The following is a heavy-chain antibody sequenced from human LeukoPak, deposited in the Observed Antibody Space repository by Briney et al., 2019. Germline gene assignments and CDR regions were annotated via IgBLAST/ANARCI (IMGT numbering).Heavy chain of an antibody. D-gene: IGHD5-18*01. CDR2: INHFGRT. CDR3: ARSYRAHQTFYSSHFFDY. Sequence: SETLSLTCAVYGGSFSGYYWNWIRQPLGKGLEWIGEINHFGRTKYNPSLKSRVTISGDTSKNQFSLKINSLTAADMAVYYCARSYRAHQTFYSSHFFDYWGQGTLVTVSS. J-gene: IGHJ4*02. CDR1: GGSFSGYY. V-gene: IGHV4-34*01.